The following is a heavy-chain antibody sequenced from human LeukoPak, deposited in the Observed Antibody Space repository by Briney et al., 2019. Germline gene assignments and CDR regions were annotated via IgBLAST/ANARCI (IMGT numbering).Heavy chain of an antibody. Sequence: PGGSLRLSCAASGFTFSSYAMSWVRQAPGKGLEWVSAISGSGGSTYYADSVKGRFTISRDNSKNTLYLQMNSLRAEDTAVYYCAKDPVYGEGPLIDYWGQGTLVTVSS. CDR3: AKDPVYGEGPLIDY. J-gene: IGHJ4*02. D-gene: IGHD4-17*01. V-gene: IGHV3-23*01. CDR2: ISGSGGST. CDR1: GFTFSSYA.